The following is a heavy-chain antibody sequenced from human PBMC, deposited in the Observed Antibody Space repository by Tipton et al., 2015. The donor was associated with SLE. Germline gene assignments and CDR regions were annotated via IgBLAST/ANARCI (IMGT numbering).Heavy chain of an antibody. Sequence: TLSLTCTVSGGSISSSSYYWGWIRQPPGKGLEWIGSIYYSGSTYYNPSLKSRVTISVDTSKNQFSLKLSSVTAADTAVYYCATWRGYDFWTGYSPYYFDYWGLGTLVTVSS. D-gene: IGHD3-3*01. V-gene: IGHV4-39*07. CDR2: IYYSGST. CDR1: GGSISSSSYY. CDR3: ATWRGYDFWTGYSPYYFDY. J-gene: IGHJ4*02.